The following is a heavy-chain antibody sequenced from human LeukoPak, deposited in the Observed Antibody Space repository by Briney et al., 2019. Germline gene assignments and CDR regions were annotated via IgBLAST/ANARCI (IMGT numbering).Heavy chain of an antibody. CDR3: ARDHGSGSYNRGYYFDY. J-gene: IGHJ4*02. V-gene: IGHV3-30*04. CDR2: ISYDESNK. CDR1: GFTFTNYA. Sequence: GGSLRLSCAASGFTFTNYAIHWVRQAPGKGLEWVAVISYDESNKYYADSVKGRFTISRDNSKNTLYLQMNSLRPEDTAVYYCARDHGSGSYNRGYYFDYWGQGTLVAVSS. D-gene: IGHD3-10*01.